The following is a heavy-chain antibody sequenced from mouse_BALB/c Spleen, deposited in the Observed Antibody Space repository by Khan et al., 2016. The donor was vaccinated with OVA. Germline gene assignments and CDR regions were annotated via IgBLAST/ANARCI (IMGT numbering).Heavy chain of an antibody. CDR1: GYTFTSYT. V-gene: IGHV1-4*01. CDR2: INPSSGYT. J-gene: IGHJ2*01. CDR3: ARTHER. Sequence: QVQLQQSGAELARPGASVKMSCKASGYTFTSYTTHWVKQRPGQGLEWIGYINPSSGYTNYNQKFKDKATLTADKSSSTAYMQLSSLTSEDSAVYYCARTHERWGQGTTLTVSS.